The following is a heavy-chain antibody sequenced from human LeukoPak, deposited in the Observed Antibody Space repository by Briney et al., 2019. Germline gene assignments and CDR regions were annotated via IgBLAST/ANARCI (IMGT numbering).Heavy chain of an antibody. D-gene: IGHD2-15*01. Sequence: PSETLSLTCTVYGGSFSGYYWSWIRQPPGKGLEWIGEINHNGSTNYNPSLKSRVTISVDTSKNQFSLKLSSVTAADTAVYYCARLNLLLWNDYWGQGTLVTVSS. CDR1: GGSFSGYY. CDR2: INHNGST. CDR3: ARLNLLLWNDY. V-gene: IGHV4-34*01. J-gene: IGHJ4*02.